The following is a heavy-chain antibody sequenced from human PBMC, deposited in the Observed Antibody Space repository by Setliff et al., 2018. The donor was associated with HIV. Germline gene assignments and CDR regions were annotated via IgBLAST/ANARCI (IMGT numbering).Heavy chain of an antibody. Sequence: SETLSLTCAVSGYSISSGYYWGWIRQPPGKGLEWIGSIYHSGSTYYNPSLKSRVTISVDKSKNQFSLKLTSVTAADTAVYYCARDQSIAARYLFDPWGQGTLVTVSS. V-gene: IGHV4-38-2*02. CDR3: ARDQSIAARYLFDP. D-gene: IGHD6-6*01. CDR1: GYSISSGYY. J-gene: IGHJ5*02. CDR2: IYHSGST.